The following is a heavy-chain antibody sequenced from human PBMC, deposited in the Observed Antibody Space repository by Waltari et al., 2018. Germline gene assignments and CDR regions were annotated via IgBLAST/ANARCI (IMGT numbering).Heavy chain of an antibody. J-gene: IGHJ3*01. CDR2: ISYSGAT. D-gene: IGHD6-13*01. V-gene: IGHV4-39*01. CDR1: GGSITSNRHY. CDR3: ATYVGASVGTAAFDV. Sequence: QLHLQESGPGLVKPSETLSLTCSVSGGSITSNRHYWGWIRQPPGKGLEWNGTISYSGATYNSPSHKSRVTISVDTSKNQFSLKLSSATAADTAVYYCATYVGASVGTAAFDVWGQGTMVTVSS.